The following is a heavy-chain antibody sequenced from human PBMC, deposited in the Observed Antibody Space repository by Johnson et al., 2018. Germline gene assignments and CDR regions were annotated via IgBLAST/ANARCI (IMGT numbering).Heavy chain of an antibody. CDR2: IYPGDFDT. Sequence: EVQLVETGGVVVQPGESLKISCKGSGYSFTSYWIGWVRQMPGKGLEWMGIIYPGDFDTRYSPSFQGQVTISVDKSISTAYLQWSRLKASDTAMYYCARLIVGTTYDYYYYMDVWGKGTTVTVSS. CDR3: ARLIVGTTYDYYYYMDV. D-gene: IGHD1-26*01. V-gene: IGHV5-51*03. J-gene: IGHJ6*03. CDR1: GYSFTSYW.